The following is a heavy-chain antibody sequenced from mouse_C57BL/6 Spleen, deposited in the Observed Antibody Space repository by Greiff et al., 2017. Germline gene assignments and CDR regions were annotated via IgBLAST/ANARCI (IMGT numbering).Heavy chain of an antibody. CDR2: IDPSDSYT. CDR1: GYTFTSYW. J-gene: IGHJ3*01. D-gene: IGHD1-1*01. CDR3: ARDYYGSSSWFAY. Sequence: QVQLQQPGAELVKPGASVKLSCKASGYTFTSYWMQWVKQRPGQGLEWIGEIDPSDSYTNYNQKFKGKATLTVYTSSSTAYMQLSSLTSVDSAVYYFARDYYGSSSWFAYWGQGTLVTVSA. V-gene: IGHV1-50*01.